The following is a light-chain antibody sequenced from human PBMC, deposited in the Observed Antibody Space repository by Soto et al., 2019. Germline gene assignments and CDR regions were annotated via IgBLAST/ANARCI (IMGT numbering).Light chain of an antibody. CDR3: AALDDSLSGPV. CDR1: SSNIGSNS. J-gene: IGLJ3*02. Sequence: QSVLTQPPSMSGTPGQRVTISCSGGSSNIGSNSVNWYQHLPGTTPKVLIYSNVQRPSGVPDRFSGSKSGTSASLAIRGLQSEDEADYYWAALDDSLSGPVFGGGTKVTVL. V-gene: IGLV1-44*01. CDR2: SNV.